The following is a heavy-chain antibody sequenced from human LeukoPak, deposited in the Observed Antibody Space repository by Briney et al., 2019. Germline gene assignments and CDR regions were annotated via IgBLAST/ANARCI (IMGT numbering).Heavy chain of an antibody. D-gene: IGHD2-2*02. CDR1: GFTFSDYY. V-gene: IGHV3-11*01. CDR2: ISSSGSTI. Sequence: GGSLRLSCAASGFTFSDYYMSWIRQAPGKGLEWVSYISSSGSTIYYADSVKGRFTISRDNAKNSLYLQMNSLRAEDTAVYYCATYPWYCSSTSCYNNWYFDLWGRGTLVTVSS. CDR3: ATYPWYCSSTSCYNNWYFDL. J-gene: IGHJ2*01.